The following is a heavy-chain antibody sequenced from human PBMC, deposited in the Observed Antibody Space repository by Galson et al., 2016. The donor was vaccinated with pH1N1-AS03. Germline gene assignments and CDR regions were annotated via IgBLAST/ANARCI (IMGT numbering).Heavy chain of an antibody. CDR1: GFTFSNYV. CDR3: GKGGYSTSPPAVDY. D-gene: IGHD6-6*01. V-gene: IGHV3-23*01. Sequence: CAASGFTFSNYVMSWVRQAPGKGLEWVSCISGSGGIANHADSVKGRLTTSRDNSKNTLYLQMNNLRAEDTAVYYCGKGGYSTSPPAVDYWGQGTLFTVSS. J-gene: IGHJ4*02. CDR2: ISGSGGIA.